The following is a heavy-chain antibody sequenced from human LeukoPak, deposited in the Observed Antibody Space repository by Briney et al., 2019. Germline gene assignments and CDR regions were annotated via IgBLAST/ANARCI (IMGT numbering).Heavy chain of an antibody. V-gene: IGHV3-48*02. D-gene: IGHD3-3*01. J-gene: IGHJ4*02. Sequence: GGSLRLSCAASGFTFSTYSMNWVRQAPGKGLEWVSYISGTSSLIYYADSVKGRFTISRDNAKNSLYLQMNSLRDEDTAVYYCVRGQFFSFDYWGQGTLVTVSS. CDR1: GFTFSTYS. CDR3: VRGQFFSFDY. CDR2: ISGTSSLI.